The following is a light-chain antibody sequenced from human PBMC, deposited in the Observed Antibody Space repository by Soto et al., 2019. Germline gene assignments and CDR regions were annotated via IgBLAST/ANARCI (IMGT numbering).Light chain of an antibody. J-gene: IGLJ3*02. CDR2: EVI. CDR1: SSDVGAYNY. V-gene: IGLV2-8*01. CDR3: SSYAGNNNVV. Sequence: QSALTQPPSASGSLGQSVTISCTGTSSDVGAYNYVSWYQQHPGKAPKLLIYEVIKRPSGVPDRFSGSKSGNTASLTVSGLQAEDEADYHCSSYAGNNNVVFGGGTKLTVL.